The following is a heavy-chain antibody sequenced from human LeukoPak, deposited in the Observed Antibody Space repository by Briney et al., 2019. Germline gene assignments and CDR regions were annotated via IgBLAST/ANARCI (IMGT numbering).Heavy chain of an antibody. J-gene: IGHJ3*02. CDR2: IYYSGST. CDR3: ARGGRITGTNFDI. CDR1: GGSISSYY. D-gene: IGHD1-20*01. V-gene: IGHV4-59*01. Sequence: SETLSLTRTVSGGSISSYYWSWIRQPPGKGLEWIGYIYYSGSTNYNPSLKSRVTISVDTSKNQFSLKLSSVTAADTAVYYCARGGRITGTNFDIWGQGTMVTVSS.